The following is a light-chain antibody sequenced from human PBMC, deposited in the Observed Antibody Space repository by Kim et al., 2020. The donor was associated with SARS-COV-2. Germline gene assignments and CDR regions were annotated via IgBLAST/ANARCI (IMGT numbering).Light chain of an antibody. V-gene: IGKV1-27*01. CDR2: AAS. J-gene: IGKJ4*01. CDR3: QKYNSAPQT. Sequence: SVGDTVTITCRASQGISNYLAWYQQKPGKVPRLLIYAASTLQSGVPSRFSGSGSGTDFTLTISSLQPEDVATYYCQKYNSAPQTFGGGTKVDIK. CDR1: QGISNY.